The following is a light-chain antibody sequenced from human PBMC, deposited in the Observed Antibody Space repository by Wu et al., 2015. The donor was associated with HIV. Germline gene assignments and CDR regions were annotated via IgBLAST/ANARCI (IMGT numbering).Light chain of an antibody. J-gene: IGKJ1*01. V-gene: IGKV1-5*03. CDR2: KAS. CDR3: QQYNSYSQWT. Sequence: DIQMTQSPSSLSASVGDRVTITCRASQSISSYLNWYQQKPGKAPKLLISKASSLESGVPSRFSGSGSGTQFTLTISSLQPDDFATYYCQQYNSYSQWTFGQGTKVEIK. CDR1: QSISSY.